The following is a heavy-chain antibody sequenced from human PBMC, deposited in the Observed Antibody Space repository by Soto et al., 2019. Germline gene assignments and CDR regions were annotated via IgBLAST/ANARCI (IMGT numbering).Heavy chain of an antibody. CDR1: GFTVSSNY. CDR2: IYSGGST. Sequence: GGSLRLSCAASGFTVSSNYMSWVRQAPGKGLEWVSVIYSGGSTYYADSVKGRFTISRHNSKNTLYLQMNSLRAEDTAVYYCAREKGITMVRGVIIRGPWFDPWGQGTLVTVS. D-gene: IGHD3-10*01. V-gene: IGHV3-53*04. J-gene: IGHJ5*02. CDR3: AREKGITMVRGVIIRGPWFDP.